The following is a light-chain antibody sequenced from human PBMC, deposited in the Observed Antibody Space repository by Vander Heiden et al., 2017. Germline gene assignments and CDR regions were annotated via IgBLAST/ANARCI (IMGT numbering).Light chain of an antibody. CDR3: QQRSNWPPTWT. CDR1: QSVSSY. Sequence: EIVLTQSPATLSLSPGERATLSCRASQSVSSYLAWYQQKPCQAPRLLIYDASNRATGIPARFSGSGYGTDFTLTISSLEPEDFAVYYCQQRSNWPPTWTFGQGTKVEIK. CDR2: DAS. J-gene: IGKJ1*01. V-gene: IGKV3-11*01.